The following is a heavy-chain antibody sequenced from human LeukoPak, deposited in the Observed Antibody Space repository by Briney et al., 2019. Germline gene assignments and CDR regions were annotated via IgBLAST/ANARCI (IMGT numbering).Heavy chain of an antibody. CDR2: IYYSGST. D-gene: IGHD3-16*01. CDR3: ARYYDRTGFDY. J-gene: IGHJ4*02. Sequence: PSETLSLTSTVSNGSVRSYYWSWVRQSPGKGLEWIGYIYYSGSTNYNPSLKSRVTISIHTSRNQFSLMLSSVTAADTAMYYCARYYDRTGFDYWGQGTLVTVSS. CDR1: NGSVRSYY. V-gene: IGHV4-59*08.